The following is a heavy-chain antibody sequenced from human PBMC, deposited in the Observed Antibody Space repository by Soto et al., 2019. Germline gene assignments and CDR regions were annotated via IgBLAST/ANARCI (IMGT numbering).Heavy chain of an antibody. D-gene: IGHD3-10*01. CDR1: GVSISSDGYY. CDR3: ARENCNYGYYFDF. CDR2: IYYSGST. Sequence: ASETLSLTCTVSGVSISSDGYYWSWLRQHPGKGLEGFGYIYYSGSTYYNPSLKRRVTISEDTSKNQFSLKLSPVTAAATAVYYCARENCNYGYYFDFWGQGTLVTVSS. V-gene: IGHV4-31*03. J-gene: IGHJ4*02.